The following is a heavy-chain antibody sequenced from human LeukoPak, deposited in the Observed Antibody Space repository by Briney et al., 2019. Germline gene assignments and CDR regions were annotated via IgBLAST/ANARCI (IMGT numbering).Heavy chain of an antibody. CDR3: ARGAKQQLGNNWFDP. Sequence: ASVKVSCKASGGTFSSYAISWVRQAPEQGLEWMGGIIPIFGTANYAQKFQGRVTITADESTSTAYMELSSLRSEDTAVYYCARGAKQQLGNNWFDPWGQGTLVTVSS. CDR1: GGTFSSYA. J-gene: IGHJ5*02. V-gene: IGHV1-69*13. D-gene: IGHD6-13*01. CDR2: IIPIFGTA.